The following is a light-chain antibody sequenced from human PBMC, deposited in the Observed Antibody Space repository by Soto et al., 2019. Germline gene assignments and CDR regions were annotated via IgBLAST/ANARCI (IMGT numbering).Light chain of an antibody. CDR2: AAS. Sequence: DIQMTQSPSSLSASLGDRFTITCRASQGISNYLAWYQQKPGKVPKLLIYAASTLQSGSPPRFSGSGSGTDFTLTISSLQPEDVATYYCQKYNSAPLTFGEGTKVDIK. CDR3: QKYNSAPLT. CDR1: QGISNY. J-gene: IGKJ4*01. V-gene: IGKV1-27*01.